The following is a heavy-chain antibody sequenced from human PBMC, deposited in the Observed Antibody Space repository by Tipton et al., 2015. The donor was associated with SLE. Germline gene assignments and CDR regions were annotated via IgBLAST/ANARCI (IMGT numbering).Heavy chain of an antibody. J-gene: IGHJ6*04. CDR1: GGSVSSGSYY. V-gene: IGHV4-30-4*08. CDR3: ARVLTGLRGMDV. CDR2: IYYSGST. D-gene: IGHD7-27*01. Sequence: TLSLTCTVSGGSVSSGSYYWSWIRQPPGKGLEWIGYIYYSGSTYYNPSLKSRVTISVDTSKNQFSLKLSSVTAADTAVYYCARVLTGLRGMDVWGKGTTVTVSS.